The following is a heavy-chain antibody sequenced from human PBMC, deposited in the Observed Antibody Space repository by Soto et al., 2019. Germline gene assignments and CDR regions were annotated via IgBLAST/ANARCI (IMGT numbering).Heavy chain of an antibody. V-gene: IGHV5-51*01. CDR1: GYSFTSYW. CDR2: IYPGDSDT. CDR3: ATMGTYDILTGPFDY. D-gene: IGHD3-9*01. Sequence: GESLKISCKGSGYSFTSYWIGWVRQMPGKSLDWMGIIYPGDSDTRYSPSFQGQVTISADKSISTAYLQWSSLKASDTAMYYCATMGTYDILTGPFDYWGQGTLVTVSS. J-gene: IGHJ4*02.